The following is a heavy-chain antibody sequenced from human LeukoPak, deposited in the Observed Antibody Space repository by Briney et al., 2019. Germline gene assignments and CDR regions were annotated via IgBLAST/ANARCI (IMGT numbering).Heavy chain of an antibody. Sequence: GASVKVSCKASGYTFTSYYMHWVRQATGQGLEWMGWMNPNSGNTGYAQKFQGRVTMTRNTSISTAYMELSSLRSEDTAVYYCARERTIFGTYGMDVWGQGTTVTVSS. CDR3: ARERTIFGTYGMDV. J-gene: IGHJ6*02. CDR2: MNPNSGNT. D-gene: IGHD3-3*01. V-gene: IGHV1-8*02. CDR1: GYTFTSYY.